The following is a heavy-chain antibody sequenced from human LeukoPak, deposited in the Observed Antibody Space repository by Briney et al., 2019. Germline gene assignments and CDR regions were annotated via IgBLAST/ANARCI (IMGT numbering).Heavy chain of an antibody. V-gene: IGHV3-21*01. D-gene: IGHD6-13*01. J-gene: IGHJ4*02. Sequence: KTGGSLRLSCAASGFTLSSYSMNWVRQAPGKGLEWVSSISSSSSYIYYADSVKGRFTISRDNAKNSLYLQMNSLRAEDTAVYYCARDSALGSSWYSGRFDYWGQGTLVTVSS. CDR3: ARDSALGSSWYSGRFDY. CDR2: ISSSSSYI. CDR1: GFTLSSYS.